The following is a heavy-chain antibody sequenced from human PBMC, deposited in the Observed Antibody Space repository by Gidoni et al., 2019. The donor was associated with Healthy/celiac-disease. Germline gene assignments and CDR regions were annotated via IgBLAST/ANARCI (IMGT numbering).Heavy chain of an antibody. CDR3: ARHKALDSSSWYDQMGMDV. CDR1: GYSFTSYW. J-gene: IGHJ6*02. CDR2: IYPGDSDT. D-gene: IGHD6-13*01. Sequence: EVQLVQSGAEVKKPGESLKISCKGSGYSFTSYWIGWVSQMPGKGLEWMGIIYPGDSDTRYSPSFQGQVTISADKSISTAYLQWSSLKASDTAMYYCARHKALDSSSWYDQMGMDVWGQGTTVTVSS. V-gene: IGHV5-51*01.